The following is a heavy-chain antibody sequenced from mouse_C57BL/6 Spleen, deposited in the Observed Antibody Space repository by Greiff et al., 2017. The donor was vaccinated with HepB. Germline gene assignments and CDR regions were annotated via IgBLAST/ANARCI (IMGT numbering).Heavy chain of an antibody. CDR3: ARSSYYYGSSYDYFDY. V-gene: IGHV1-55*01. CDR1: GYTFTSYW. D-gene: IGHD1-1*01. J-gene: IGHJ2*01. Sequence: VKLMESGAELVKPGASVKMSCKASGYTFTSYWITWVKQRPGQGLEWIGDIYPGSGSTNYNEKFKSKATLTVDTSSSTAYMQLSSLTSEDSAVYYCARSSYYYGSSYDYFDYWGQGTTLTVSS. CDR2: IYPGSGST.